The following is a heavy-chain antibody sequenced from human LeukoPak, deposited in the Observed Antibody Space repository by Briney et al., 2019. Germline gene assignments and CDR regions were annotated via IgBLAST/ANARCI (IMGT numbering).Heavy chain of an antibody. Sequence: GGSLRLSCAASGFTVSSNYMSWVRQAPGKGLEWVSVIYSGGSTYYAGSVKGRFTISRDNSKNTLYLQMNSLRAEDTAVYYCARGSVVITFFDYWGQGTLVTVSS. CDR2: IYSGGST. CDR1: GFTVSSNY. V-gene: IGHV3-53*01. J-gene: IGHJ4*02. D-gene: IGHD3-22*01. CDR3: ARGSVVITFFDY.